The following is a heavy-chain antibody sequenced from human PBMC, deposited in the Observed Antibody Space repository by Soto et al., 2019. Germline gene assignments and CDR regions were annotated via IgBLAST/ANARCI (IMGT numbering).Heavy chain of an antibody. V-gene: IGHV3-23*01. J-gene: IGHJ4*02. D-gene: IGHD3-3*01. CDR1: GFTFSTYA. Sequence: EVQLLESGGTLVQPGGSLRLSCAASGFTFSTYAMSWVRQAPGKGLEWVSAVSGSGSRTYYANSVKGRFTISRDNSKNPLYLQMTRLRAEDTAVYYCAKLPHYDFWSGYNYYFDYWGQGTLVTVSS. CDR3: AKLPHYDFWSGYNYYFDY. CDR2: VSGSGSRT.